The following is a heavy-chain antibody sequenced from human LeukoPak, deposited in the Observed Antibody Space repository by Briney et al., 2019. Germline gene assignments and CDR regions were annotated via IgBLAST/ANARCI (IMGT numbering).Heavy chain of an antibody. CDR1: GYTFTGYY. V-gene: IGHV1-2*02. D-gene: IGHD3-3*01. CDR3: ARGVRFLEWLWFDY. J-gene: IGHJ4*02. CDR2: INPNSGGT. Sequence: ASVKVSCKASGYTFTGYYMHWVRQAPGQGLEWMGWINPNSGGTNYAQKFQGRVTMTRDTSISTAYMELSRLRSDDTAVYHCARGVRFLEWLWFDYWGQGTLVTVSS.